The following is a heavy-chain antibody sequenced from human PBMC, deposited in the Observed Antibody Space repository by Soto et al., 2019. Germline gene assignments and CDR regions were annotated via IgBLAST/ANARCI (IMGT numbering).Heavy chain of an antibody. V-gene: IGHV4-59*01. CDR1: GGSISSYY. CDR2: IYYSGST. CDR3: ARDCSGGSCYFDY. J-gene: IGHJ4*02. D-gene: IGHD2-15*01. Sequence: PSETLSLTCTVSGGSISSYYWSWIRQPPGKGLEWIGYIYYSGSTNYNPSLKSRVTISVDTSKNQFSLKLSSVTAADTAVYYCARDCSGGSCYFDYWGQGTLVTVSS.